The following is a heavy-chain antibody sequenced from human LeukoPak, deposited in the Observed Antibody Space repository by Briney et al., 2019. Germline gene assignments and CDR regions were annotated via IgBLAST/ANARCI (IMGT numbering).Heavy chain of an antibody. V-gene: IGHV4-39*01. D-gene: IGHD7-27*01. CDR3: ARLTGDSFDY. Sequence: SETLSLTCTVSGGSIANSSSYWDWIRQPPGKGLEWIGSMYYSGSTYYNPSLKSRVTISVDTSKNQFSLKLSSVTAADTAVYYCARLTGDSFDYWGQGTLVTVSS. CDR1: GGSIANSSSY. CDR2: MYYSGST. J-gene: IGHJ4*02.